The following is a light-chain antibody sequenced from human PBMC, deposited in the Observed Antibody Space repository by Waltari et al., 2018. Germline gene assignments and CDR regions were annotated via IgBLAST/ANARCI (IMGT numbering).Light chain of an antibody. CDR2: DVN. Sequence: QPALTQTAAASGSPGQSITISCSGTISDIGKYNLVSWYQQHPGKAPTLILYDVNKRPSGVSNRFSGSKSGHTAFLTISGLQTADEADYYCCSYAGSAISVFGGGTKLTVL. CDR3: CSYAGSAISV. J-gene: IGLJ3*02. V-gene: IGLV2-23*02. CDR1: ISDIGKYNL.